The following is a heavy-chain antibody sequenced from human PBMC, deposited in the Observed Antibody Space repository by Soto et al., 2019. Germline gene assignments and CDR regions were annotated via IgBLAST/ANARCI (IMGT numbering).Heavy chain of an antibody. V-gene: IGHV1-69*01. D-gene: IGHD5-12*01. CDR3: ARGVDVMAKYEH. CDR1: GGSFSMYA. Sequence: QVQLVQSGTELKEPGSSVKVSCKTSGGSFSMYAITWVRQAPGQGLEWLGGVVPLFGTPNYAQKFLDRVTITADESKSTVYMELSSLRSEDTAVYYCARGVDVMAKYEHWGHGSLVTVSS. CDR2: VVPLFGTP. J-gene: IGHJ4*03.